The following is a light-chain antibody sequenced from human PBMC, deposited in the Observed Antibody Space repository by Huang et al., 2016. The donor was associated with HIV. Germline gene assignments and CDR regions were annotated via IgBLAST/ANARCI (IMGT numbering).Light chain of an antibody. CDR1: HDITNY. Sequence: DIQLTQSPSSLSASIGDRVTITCQASHDITNYLNWFQQKPGEAPKLLIHAASKLQTGVPSRFSGSGSGTDFTLTISSLQPEDIATYYCQQYDNLIWTFGQGTKVEIK. V-gene: IGKV1-33*01. J-gene: IGKJ1*01. CDR2: AAS. CDR3: QQYDNLIWT.